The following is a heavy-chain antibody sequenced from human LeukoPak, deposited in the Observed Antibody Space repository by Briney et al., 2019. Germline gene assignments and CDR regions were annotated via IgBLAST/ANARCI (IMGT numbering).Heavy chain of an antibody. Sequence: SETLSLTCTVSGGSISSYYWSWIRQPPGKGLEWIGSIYYSGSTYYNPSLKSRVTISVDTSKNQFSLKLSSVTAADTAVYYCATSIGGAFDIWGQGTMVTVSS. D-gene: IGHD3-16*01. CDR2: IYYSGST. CDR1: GGSISSYY. V-gene: IGHV4-59*05. CDR3: ATSIGGAFDI. J-gene: IGHJ3*02.